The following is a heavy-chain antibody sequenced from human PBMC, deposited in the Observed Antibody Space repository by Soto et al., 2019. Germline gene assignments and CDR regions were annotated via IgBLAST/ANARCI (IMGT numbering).Heavy chain of an antibody. D-gene: IGHD6-13*01. J-gene: IGHJ6*02. V-gene: IGHV3-21*01. CDR1: GFTFSSYS. CDR2: ISSSSSYI. CDR3: ARGPLGSRWPYYYYYGMDV. Sequence: EVQLVESGGGLVKPGGSLRLSCAASGFTFSSYSMNWVRQAPGKGLEWVSSISSSSSYIYYADSVKGRFTISRDNAKNSLYLQMNSLRAEDTAVYYCARGPLGSRWPYYYYYGMDVWGQGTTVTVSS.